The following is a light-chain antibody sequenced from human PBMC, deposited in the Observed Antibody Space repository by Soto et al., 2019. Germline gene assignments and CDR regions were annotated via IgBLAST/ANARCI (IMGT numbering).Light chain of an antibody. CDR3: SSYAGSNFYV. J-gene: IGLJ1*01. CDR2: DVS. CDR1: SSDVGGYNY. V-gene: IGLV2-8*01. Sequence: QSVLTQPPSASGSPGQSVTISCTGSSSDVGGYNYVSWYQQHPGKAPKVMIYDVSKRPSGVPDRFSGSKSGNTASLTVSGLQAEDEAEYYCSSYAGSNFYVFGTGTKLTVL.